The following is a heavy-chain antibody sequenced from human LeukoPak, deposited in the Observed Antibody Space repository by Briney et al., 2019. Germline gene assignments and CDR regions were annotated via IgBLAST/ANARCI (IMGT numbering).Heavy chain of an antibody. D-gene: IGHD3-22*01. CDR2: IIPIFGTE. CDR3: ARARSPSSGYLLRDHNWFDP. J-gene: IGHJ5*02. Sequence: GASVKVSCKASGGTFSSYAISWVRQAPGQGLEWMGGIIPIFGTENYAQKFQGRVTITTDESTSTAYMELSSLRSEDTAAYYCARARSPSSGYLLRDHNWFDPWGQGTLVTVSS. V-gene: IGHV1-69*05. CDR1: GGTFSSYA.